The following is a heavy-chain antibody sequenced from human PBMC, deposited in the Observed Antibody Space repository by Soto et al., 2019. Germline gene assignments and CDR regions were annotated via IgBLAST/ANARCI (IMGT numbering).Heavy chain of an antibody. J-gene: IGHJ6*03. D-gene: IGHD5-12*01. CDR1: GGTFSSYT. CDR2: IIPILGIA. Sequence: QVQLVQSGAEVKKPGSSVKVSCKASGGTFSSYTISWVRQAPGQGLEWMGRIIPILGIANYAQKFQGRGTITADKSTSTAYMELSSLRSEDTAVYYCARASPYSGYDSGYYYYMDVWGKGTTVTVSS. V-gene: IGHV1-69*02. CDR3: ARASPYSGYDSGYYYYMDV.